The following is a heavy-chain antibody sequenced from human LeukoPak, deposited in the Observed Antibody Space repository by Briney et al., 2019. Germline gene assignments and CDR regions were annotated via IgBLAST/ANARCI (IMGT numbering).Heavy chain of an antibody. J-gene: IGHJ4*02. V-gene: IGHV3-30*18. CDR2: ISYDGSNK. CDR3: AKDWPAYCGGDCYSFDY. D-gene: IGHD2-21*02. CDR1: GFTFSSYG. Sequence: GGSLRLSCAASGFTFSSYGMHWVRQAPGKGLEWVAVISYDGSNKYYADSVKGRFTISRDNSKNTLYLQMNSLRAEDTAVYYCAKDWPAYCGGDCYSFDYWGQGTLVTVSS.